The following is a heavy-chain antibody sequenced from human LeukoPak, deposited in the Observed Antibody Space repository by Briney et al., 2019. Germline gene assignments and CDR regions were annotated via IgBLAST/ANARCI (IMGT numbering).Heavy chain of an antibody. D-gene: IGHD3-22*01. V-gene: IGHV3-23*01. Sequence: GGSLRLSCVVSGFTFSSYAMTWVRQAPGKGLEWVSGISGSGGTYYADSVKGRFTISRDNSKNTLYLQMDSLRAEDTAVYYCAKSSGYYPNWFDPWGQGTLVTVSS. J-gene: IGHJ5*02. CDR1: GFTFSSYA. CDR2: ISGSGGT. CDR3: AKSSGYYPNWFDP.